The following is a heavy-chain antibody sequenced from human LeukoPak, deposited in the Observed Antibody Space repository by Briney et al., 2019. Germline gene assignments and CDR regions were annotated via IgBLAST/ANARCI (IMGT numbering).Heavy chain of an antibody. V-gene: IGHV4-61*02. D-gene: IGHD6-13*01. Sequence: SETLSLTCTVSGGSISSGSYYWSWIRQPAGKGLEWIGRIYTSGSTNYNPSLKSRVTISVDTSKNQFSLKLSSVTAADTAVYYCATQSKYSSSWLPYYYYYYYMDVWGKGTTVTVSS. J-gene: IGHJ6*03. CDR3: ATQSKYSSSWLPYYYYYYYMDV. CDR2: IYTSGST. CDR1: GGSISSGSYY.